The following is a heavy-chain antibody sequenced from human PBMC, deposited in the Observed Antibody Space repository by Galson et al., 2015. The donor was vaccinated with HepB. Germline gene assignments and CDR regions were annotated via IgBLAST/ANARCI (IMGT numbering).Heavy chain of an antibody. V-gene: IGHV1-2*06. J-gene: IGHJ4*02. CDR1: GYTFTGYH. Sequence: SVKVSCKASGYTFTGYHIHWVRQAPEQGLEWMGHVDPNNGVTNYAQKFHGRITVTRDTSINTVYMELNSLISDDTAVYYCARDLDYGGVYGSTWYFDYWGQGTLVTVSS. D-gene: IGHD4-23*01. CDR2: VDPNNGVT. CDR3: ARDLDYGGVYGSTWYFDY.